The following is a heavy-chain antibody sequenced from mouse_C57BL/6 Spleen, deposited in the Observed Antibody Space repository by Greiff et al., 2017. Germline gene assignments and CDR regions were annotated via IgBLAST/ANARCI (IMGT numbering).Heavy chain of an antibody. Sequence: DVQLQESGPELVKPGASVKISCKASGYSFTGYSMNWVMQSHGKSLEWIGRITPYNGDTFYNQKFKGKATLTVDKSSSTVDMELRSLTSEDSAVXYCARHNTGYPCFDYWGQGTTRTVSS. D-gene: IGHD2-2*01. J-gene: IGHJ2*01. CDR3: ARHNTGYPCFDY. CDR1: GYSFTGYS. CDR2: ITPYNGDT. V-gene: IGHV1-20*01.